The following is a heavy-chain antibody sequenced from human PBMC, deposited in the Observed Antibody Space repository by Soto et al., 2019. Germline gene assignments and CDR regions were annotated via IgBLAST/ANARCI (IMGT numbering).Heavy chain of an antibody. CDR3: ARLRVKLELRPEAFDI. V-gene: IGHV1-18*01. Sequence: ASVKVSCKASGYTFTSYGISWVRQAPGQGLEWMGWISAYNGNTNYAQKLQGRVTMTTDTSTSTAYMELRSLRSDDTAVYYCARLRVKLELRPEAFDIWGQGTMVTVSS. CDR1: GYTFTSYG. J-gene: IGHJ3*02. D-gene: IGHD1-7*01. CDR2: ISAYNGNT.